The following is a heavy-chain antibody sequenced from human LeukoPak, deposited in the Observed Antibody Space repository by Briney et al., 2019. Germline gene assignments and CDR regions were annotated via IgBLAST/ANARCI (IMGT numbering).Heavy chain of an antibody. Sequence: PGGSLRLSCAAPGFTFSSYWMSWVRQAPGKGLEWVANIKQDGSEKYYVDSVKGRFTISRDNAKNSLYLQMNSLRAEDTAVYYCARGGIWSPYYFDYWGQGTLVTVSS. V-gene: IGHV3-7*01. CDR1: GFTFSSYW. CDR2: IKQDGSEK. J-gene: IGHJ4*02. D-gene: IGHD2/OR15-2a*01. CDR3: ARGGIWSPYYFDY.